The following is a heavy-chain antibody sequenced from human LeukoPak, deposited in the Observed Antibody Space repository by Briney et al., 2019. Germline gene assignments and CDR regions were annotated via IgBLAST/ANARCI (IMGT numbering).Heavy chain of an antibody. J-gene: IGHJ6*03. Sequence: SETLSLTCTVSGGSISSSSYYWGWIRQPPGKGLEWIGSIYYSGSTYYNPSLKSRVTISVDTSKNQFSLKLSSLTAADTAVYYCARFPGRQLWFVGYMDVWGKGTTVTVSS. CDR1: GGSISSSSYY. CDR2: IYYSGST. D-gene: IGHD5-18*01. CDR3: ARFPGRQLWFVGYMDV. V-gene: IGHV4-39*01.